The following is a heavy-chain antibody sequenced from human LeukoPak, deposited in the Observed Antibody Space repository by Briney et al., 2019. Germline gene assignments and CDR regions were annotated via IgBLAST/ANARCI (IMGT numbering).Heavy chain of an antibody. CDR1: GFTFSTYS. V-gene: IGHV3-48*02. Sequence: GGSLRLSCAASGFTFSTYSMNWVRQAPGRGLEWVSYISYTTTTYYTDSVRGRFTISRDNAKNSLYLQMNSLRDDDTAVYYCARDSEGGYDFPLFDYWGQGTLVTVSS. J-gene: IGHJ4*02. D-gene: IGHD5-12*01. CDR2: ISYTTTT. CDR3: ARDSEGGYDFPLFDY.